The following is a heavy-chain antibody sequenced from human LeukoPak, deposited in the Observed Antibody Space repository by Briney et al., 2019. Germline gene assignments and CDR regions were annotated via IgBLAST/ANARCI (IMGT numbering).Heavy chain of an antibody. D-gene: IGHD3-16*02. Sequence: ASVKVSCKASGYTFTSYYMHWVRQAPGQGLERMGIINPSGGSTSYAQKFQGRVTMTRDTSTSTVYMELSSLRSEDTAVYYCARVDKYYDYVWGSYRYSPFDYWGQGTLVTVSS. J-gene: IGHJ4*02. CDR2: INPSGGST. CDR1: GYTFTSYY. CDR3: ARVDKYYDYVWGSYRYSPFDY. V-gene: IGHV1-46*01.